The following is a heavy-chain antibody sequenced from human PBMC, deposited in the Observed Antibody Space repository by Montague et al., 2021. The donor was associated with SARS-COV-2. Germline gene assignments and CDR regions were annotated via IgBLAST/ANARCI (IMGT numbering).Heavy chain of an antibody. J-gene: IGHJ4*02. Sequence: SETLSLTCAVYGGSFSGYYWPWIRQSPGKGLEWIAYIYYSGSTNYNPALKSRITISVDTSKNQFSIKLSSVTAADTAVYYCARGFDYWGQGTLVTVSS. CDR2: IYYSGST. CDR3: ARGFDY. CDR1: GGSFSGYY. V-gene: IGHV4-59*13.